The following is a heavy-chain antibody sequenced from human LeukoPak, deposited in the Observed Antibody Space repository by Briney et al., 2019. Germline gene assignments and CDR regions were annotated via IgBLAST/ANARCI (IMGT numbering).Heavy chain of an antibody. Sequence: SETLSLTCAVYGGSFSGYYWSWIRQPPGKGLEWIGEINHSGSTNYNPSLKSRVTISVDTSKNQFSLKLSSVTAADTAVYYCARANVVVVPARVGWFDPWGQGTLVTVSS. V-gene: IGHV4-34*01. J-gene: IGHJ5*02. D-gene: IGHD2-2*01. CDR2: INHSGST. CDR1: GGSFSGYY. CDR3: ARANVVVVPARVGWFDP.